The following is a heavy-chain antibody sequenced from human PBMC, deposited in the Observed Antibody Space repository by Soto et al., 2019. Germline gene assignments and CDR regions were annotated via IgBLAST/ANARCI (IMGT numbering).Heavy chain of an antibody. CDR2: IYSGGST. D-gene: IGHD1-7*01. CDR1: GFTVSSNY. CDR3: ARGPDGIAGTFHYYYYMDV. V-gene: IGHV3-66*01. J-gene: IGHJ6*03. Sequence: EVQLVESGGGLVQPGGSLRLSCAASGFTVSSNYMSWVRQAPGKGLEWVSVIYSGGSTYYADSVKGRFTISRDNSKNTVYLQMNSLRAEDTAVYYCARGPDGIAGTFHYYYYMDVWGKEPTVTVSS.